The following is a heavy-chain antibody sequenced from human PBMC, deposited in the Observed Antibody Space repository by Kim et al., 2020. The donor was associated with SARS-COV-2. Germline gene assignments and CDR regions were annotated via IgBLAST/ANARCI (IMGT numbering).Heavy chain of an antibody. D-gene: IGHD3-22*01. Sequence: SETLSLTCTVSGGSISSYYWSWIRQPAGKGLEWIGRIYTSGSTNYNPSLKSRVTMSVDTSKNQFSLTLSSVTAADTAVYYCAREYHYYDSSGYYGWFDPWGQGTLVTVSS. CDR1: GGSISSYY. CDR3: AREYHYYDSSGYYGWFDP. V-gene: IGHV4-4*07. CDR2: IYTSGST. J-gene: IGHJ5*02.